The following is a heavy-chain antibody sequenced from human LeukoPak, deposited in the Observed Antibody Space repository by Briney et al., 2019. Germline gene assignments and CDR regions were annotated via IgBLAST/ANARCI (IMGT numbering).Heavy chain of an antibody. J-gene: IGHJ6*02. Sequence: GGSLRLSCAASGFTFSSYSMNWVRQAPGKGLEWVSSISSSSSYIYYADSVKGRFTISRDNAKTSLYLQMNSLRAEDTAVYYCARCVVVPAAMGGSRPDYYGMDVWGQGTTVTVSS. CDR1: GFTFSSYS. CDR3: ARCVVVPAAMGGSRPDYYGMDV. CDR2: ISSSSSYI. D-gene: IGHD2-2*01. V-gene: IGHV3-21*01.